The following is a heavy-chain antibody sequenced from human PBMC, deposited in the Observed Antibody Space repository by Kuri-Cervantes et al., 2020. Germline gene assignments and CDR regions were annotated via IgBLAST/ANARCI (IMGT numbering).Heavy chain of an antibody. V-gene: IGHV3-33*06. CDR3: AKGGAVTTPADS. Sequence: GGSLRLSCAASGFTFSSYGMHWVRQAPGKGLEWVAVIWYDGSNKYYADSVKGRSTISRDNSKNTLYLQMNSLRAEDTAFYYCAKGGAVTTPADSWGQGTLVTVSS. J-gene: IGHJ5*01. CDR1: GFTFSSYG. D-gene: IGHD4-17*01. CDR2: IWYDGSNK.